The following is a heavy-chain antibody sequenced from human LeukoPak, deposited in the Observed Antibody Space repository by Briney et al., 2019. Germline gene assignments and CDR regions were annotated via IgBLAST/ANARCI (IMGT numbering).Heavy chain of an antibody. CDR3: ARAVDEQLVFYFGY. D-gene: IGHD6-13*01. J-gene: IGHJ4*02. CDR1: GFTFSSYA. Sequence: GGSLRLSCAASGFTFSSYAMHWVRQAPGKGLEWVAVISYDGSNKYYADSVKGRFTISRDNSKNTLYLQMNSLRAEDTAVYYCARAVDEQLVFYFGYWGQGTLVTVSS. V-gene: IGHV3-30*04. CDR2: ISYDGSNK.